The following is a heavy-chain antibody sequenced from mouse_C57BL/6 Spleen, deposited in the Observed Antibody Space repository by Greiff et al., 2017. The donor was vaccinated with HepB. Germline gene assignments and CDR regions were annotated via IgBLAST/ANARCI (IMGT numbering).Heavy chain of an antibody. CDR2: IYPGDGDT. J-gene: IGHJ4*01. Sequence: VKLVESGAELVKPGASVKISCKASGYAFSSYWMNWVKQRPGKGLEWIGQIYPGDGDTNYNGKFKGKATLTADKSSSTAYMQLSSLTSEDSAVYFCARGGYYGSPRYAMDYWGQGTSVTVSS. CDR1: GYAFSSYW. D-gene: IGHD1-1*01. V-gene: IGHV1-80*01. CDR3: ARGGYYGSPRYAMDY.